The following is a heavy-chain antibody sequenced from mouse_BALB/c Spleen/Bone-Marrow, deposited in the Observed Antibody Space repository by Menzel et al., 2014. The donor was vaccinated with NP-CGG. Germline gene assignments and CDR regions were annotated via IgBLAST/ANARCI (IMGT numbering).Heavy chain of an antibody. V-gene: IGHV5-9-2*01. CDR1: GFTFSNYG. Sequence: DVQLVESGGGLVKSGGSLKLSCAASGFTFSNYGMSWVRQTPEKRLEWVAAISGGGSYTFYPDSVKGRFTISRDNAKNNLYLQLSSLRSEDTALYYCARHAYYDQTEVSFVYWGQGTLVTVSA. CDR3: ARHAYYDQTEVSFVY. D-gene: IGHD2-4*01. J-gene: IGHJ3*01. CDR2: ISGGGSYT.